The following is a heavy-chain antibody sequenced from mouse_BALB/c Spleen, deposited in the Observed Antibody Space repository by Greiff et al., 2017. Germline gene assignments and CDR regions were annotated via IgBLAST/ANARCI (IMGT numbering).Heavy chain of an antibody. D-gene: IGHD2-4*01. V-gene: IGHV1S81*02. CDR1: GYTFTSYW. J-gene: IGHJ4*01. Sequence: QVQLQQPGAELVKPGASVKLSCKASGYTFTSYWMHWVKQRPGQGLEWIGEINPSNGRTNYNEKFKSKATLTVDKSSSTAYMQLSSLTSEDSAVYYCARSCDYDRVYYYAMEYRGQGNSVTVSS. CDR2: INPSNGRT. CDR3: ARSCDYDRVYYYAMEY.